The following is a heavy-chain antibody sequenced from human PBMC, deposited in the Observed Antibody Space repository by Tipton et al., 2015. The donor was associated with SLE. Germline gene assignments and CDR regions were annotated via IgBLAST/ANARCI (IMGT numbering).Heavy chain of an antibody. CDR3: ARDGGAFGY. D-gene: IGHD3-16*01. Sequence: TLSLTCAVYGGSFSGYYWSWIRQPPGKGLEWIGEINHSGSTNYNPSLKSRVTISVDTSKNQFSLKLSSVTAADTAVYYCARDGGAFGYWGQGTLVTVSS. V-gene: IGHV4-34*01. CDR1: GGSFSGYY. CDR2: INHSGST. J-gene: IGHJ4*02.